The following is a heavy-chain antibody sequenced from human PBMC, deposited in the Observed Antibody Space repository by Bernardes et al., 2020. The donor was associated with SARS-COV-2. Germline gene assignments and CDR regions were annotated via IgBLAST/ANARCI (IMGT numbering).Heavy chain of an antibody. V-gene: IGHV5-51*01. CDR1: GYSFSNYW. CDR2: IYPGDSDT. Sequence: GESLKISCKGSGYSFSNYWIGWVRQMPGKGLEWLGIIYPGDSDTRYSPSFKGQVTISADKSISTAYLQWSSLKASDTALYYCARHDGNHFDSAGYYADYWGQGTLVTVSS. CDR3: ARHDGNHFDSAGYYADY. D-gene: IGHD3-22*01. J-gene: IGHJ4*02.